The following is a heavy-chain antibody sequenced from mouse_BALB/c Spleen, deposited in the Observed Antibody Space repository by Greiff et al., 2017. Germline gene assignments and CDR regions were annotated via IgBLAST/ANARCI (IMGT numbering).Heavy chain of an antibody. J-gene: IGHJ3*01. V-gene: IGHV5-12-2*01. Sequence: EVMLVESGGGLVQPGGSLKLSCAASGFTFSSYTMSWVRQTPEKRLEWVAYISNGGGSTYYPDTVKGRFTISRDNAKNTLYLQMSSLKSEDTAMCDCARDGGGNEPAWGVYWGEERLGTVSA. CDR2: ISNGGGST. CDR1: GFTFSSYT. CDR3: ARDGGGNEPAWGVY. D-gene: IGHD2-1*01.